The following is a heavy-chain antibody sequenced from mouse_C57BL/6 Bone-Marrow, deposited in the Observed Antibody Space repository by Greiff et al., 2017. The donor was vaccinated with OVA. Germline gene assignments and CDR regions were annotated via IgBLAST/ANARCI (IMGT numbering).Heavy chain of an antibody. J-gene: IGHJ3*01. V-gene: IGHV1-69*01. CDR3: ARGHDWAGFAY. CDR2: IDPSDSYT. D-gene: IGHD2-4*01. Sequence: QVQLKQPGAELVMPGASVKLSCKASGYTFTSYWMHWVKQRPGQGLEWIGEIDPSDSYTNYNQKFKGKATLTVDKSSSTAYMQLSSLTYEDSAVYYCARGHDWAGFAYWGKGTMVTVS. CDR1: GYTFTSYW.